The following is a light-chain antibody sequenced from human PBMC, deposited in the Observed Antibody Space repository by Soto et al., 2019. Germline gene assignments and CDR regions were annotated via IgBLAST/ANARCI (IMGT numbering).Light chain of an antibody. CDR3: QQYNAWPLT. CDR2: VAS. CDR1: QSVSSN. V-gene: IGKV3-15*01. Sequence: EIVMTQSPATLSVSPGERATLSCRASQSVSSNLAWYQQKPGQTPKLLIYVASTRATGIPARFSGSGSGTELTLTISSLQSEDFAVYYCQQYNAWPLTFGGGTKVEFK. J-gene: IGKJ4*01.